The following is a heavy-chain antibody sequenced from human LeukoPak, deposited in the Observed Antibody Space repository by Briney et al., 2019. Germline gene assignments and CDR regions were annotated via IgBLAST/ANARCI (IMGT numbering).Heavy chain of an antibody. Sequence: GGSLRLSCAASGFTFSSYAMHWVRQAPGKGLEWVAVISYDGSNKYYADSVKGRFTISRDNSKNTLYLQMNSLRAEDTAVYYCARKGINYYGSGSYYFHFDYWGQGTLVTVSS. CDR3: ARKGINYYGSGSYYFHFDY. D-gene: IGHD3-10*01. CDR2: ISYDGSNK. V-gene: IGHV3-30-3*01. CDR1: GFTFSSYA. J-gene: IGHJ4*02.